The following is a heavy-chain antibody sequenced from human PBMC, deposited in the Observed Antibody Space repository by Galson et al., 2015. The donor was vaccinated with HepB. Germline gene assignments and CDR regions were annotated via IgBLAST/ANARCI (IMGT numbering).Heavy chain of an antibody. CDR2: VSSSSTYI. CDR1: GFSFSSHS. CDR3: ARDGRVIRQWLVGYFDS. D-gene: IGHD6-19*01. Sequence: SLRLSCAASGFSFSSHSMNWVRQAPGKGLEWVSSVSSSSTYIYYADSVKGRFTISRDNAKSSLYLQMNSLRAEDTAVYYYARDGRVIRQWLVGYFDSWGQGTLVTVSS. J-gene: IGHJ4*02. V-gene: IGHV3-21*01.